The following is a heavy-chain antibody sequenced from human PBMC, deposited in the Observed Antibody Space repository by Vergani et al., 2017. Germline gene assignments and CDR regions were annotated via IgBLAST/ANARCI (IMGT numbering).Heavy chain of an antibody. V-gene: IGHV4-38-2*01. CDR1: GYSISSGYY. Sequence: QVQLQESGPGLVKPSETLSLTCAVSGYSISSGYYWGWIRQPPGKGLEWIGSIYHSGSTYYNPSLKSRVTISVDTSKNQFSLKLSPVTAADTAVYYCARFSRGSDANWFDPWGQGTLVTVSS. CDR2: IYHSGST. CDR3: ARFSRGSDANWFDP. J-gene: IGHJ5*02. D-gene: IGHD2-21*02.